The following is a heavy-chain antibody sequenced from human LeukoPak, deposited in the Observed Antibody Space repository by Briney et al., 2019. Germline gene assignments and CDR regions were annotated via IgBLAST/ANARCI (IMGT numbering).Heavy chain of an antibody. J-gene: IGHJ6*04. CDR2: ISSGGDYI. Sequence: GGSLRLSCAASGFTFNRFSMNWVRLAPGKGLEWVSYISSGGDYIYQADSVKGRFTISRDNAKNSLYLQMNSLRAEDTAVYYCAELGITMIGGVWGKGTTVTISS. CDR3: AELGITMIGGV. D-gene: IGHD3-10*02. V-gene: IGHV3-21*01. CDR1: GFTFNRFS.